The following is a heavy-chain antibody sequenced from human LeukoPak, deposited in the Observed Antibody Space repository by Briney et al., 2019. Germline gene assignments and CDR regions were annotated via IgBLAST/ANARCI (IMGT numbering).Heavy chain of an antibody. J-gene: IGHJ4*02. CDR2: IWYDGSNK. CDR1: GFTFSSYG. D-gene: IGHD6-19*01. Sequence: GXXLRLSCAASGFTFSSYGMHWVRQAPGKGLEWVAVIWYDGSNKYYADSVKGRFTISRDNSKNTLYLQMNSLRAEDTAVYYCAKDHRSSGWSFLEGLWYFDYWGQGTLVTVSS. CDR3: AKDHRSSGWSFLEGLWYFDY. V-gene: IGHV3-33*06.